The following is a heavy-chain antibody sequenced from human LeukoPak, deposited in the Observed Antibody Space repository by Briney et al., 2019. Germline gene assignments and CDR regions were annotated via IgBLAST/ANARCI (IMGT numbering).Heavy chain of an antibody. CDR1: GYSSTSYW. V-gene: IGHV5-51*01. CDR3: ARLNLHPGEDYYDSSGYYYLDY. J-gene: IGHJ4*02. Sequence: PGEPLNTSCKGSGYSSTSYWIGWVRQLPAKGLEWMGIIYTGDSDTRYSPSFQAQAPTPADKSISTAYLQWSSLKASDTAMYYCARLNLHPGEDYYDSSGYYYLDYWGQGTLVTVSS. CDR2: IYTGDSDT. D-gene: IGHD3-22*01.